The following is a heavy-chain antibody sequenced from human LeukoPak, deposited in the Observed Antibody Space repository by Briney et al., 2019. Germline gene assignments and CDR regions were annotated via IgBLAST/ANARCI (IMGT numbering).Heavy chain of an antibody. CDR3: ARQYSSSWYRYYYYYYRDV. Sequence: SETLSLTCTVSGGSISSSCLLWGWVRQPPGKGLEWIGSIYYSGSTYYNPSLKSRVTISVDTSKNQFSLKLSSVTAADTAVYYCARQYSSSWYRYYYYYYRDVWGKGTTVTISS. J-gene: IGHJ6*03. V-gene: IGHV4-39*01. CDR2: IYYSGST. CDR1: GGSISSSCLL. D-gene: IGHD6-13*01.